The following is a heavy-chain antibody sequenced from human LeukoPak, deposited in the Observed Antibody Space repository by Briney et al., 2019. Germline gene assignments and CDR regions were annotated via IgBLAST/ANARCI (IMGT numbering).Heavy chain of an antibody. D-gene: IGHD1-1*01. V-gene: IGHV4-61*02. Sequence: SETLSLTCTVSGVSISSGPCYWTWIRQPAGKGLEWIGRIHTSGSTSYNPSLKSRVTISVDTSKNQFSLKLSSVTAADTAVYYCARQIDDLSTAGTTGLDYWGQGTLVTVSS. CDR1: GVSISSGPCY. J-gene: IGHJ4*02. CDR3: ARQIDDLSTAGTTGLDY. CDR2: IHTSGST.